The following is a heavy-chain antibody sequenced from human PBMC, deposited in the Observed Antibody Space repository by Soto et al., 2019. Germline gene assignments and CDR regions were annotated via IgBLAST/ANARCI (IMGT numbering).Heavy chain of an antibody. D-gene: IGHD6-13*01. CDR1: GGSFSGYY. J-gene: IGHJ6*03. CDR2: INHSGST. CDR3: ARGSSWYDYYYSYYMDV. V-gene: IGHV4-34*01. Sequence: SETLSLTCAVYGGSFSGYYWSWIRQPPGKGLEWIGEINHSGSTNYNPSLKSRVTISVDTSKNQFSLKLSSVTAADTAVYYCARGSSWYDYYYSYYMDVWGKGTTVTVSS.